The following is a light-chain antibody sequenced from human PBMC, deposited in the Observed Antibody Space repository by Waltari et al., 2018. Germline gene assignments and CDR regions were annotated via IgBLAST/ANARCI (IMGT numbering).Light chain of an antibody. Sequence: HELTQPPSVSVSPGQTARITCSGDILSKQYTYWFQQKPGQAPVLVIFKDTGLPSGIPERFSGSSSGTTVTLTISEVQADDEADYYCQSTDSTETFVEFGGGTKLTVV. V-gene: IGLV3-25*03. J-gene: IGLJ2*01. CDR3: QSTDSTETFVE. CDR2: KDT. CDR1: ILSKQY.